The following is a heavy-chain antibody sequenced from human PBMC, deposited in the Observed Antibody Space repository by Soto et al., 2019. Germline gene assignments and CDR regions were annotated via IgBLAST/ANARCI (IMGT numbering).Heavy chain of an antibody. CDR2: INHSGST. V-gene: IGHV4-34*01. CDR3: ARESRGYYYDSSVYL. CDR1: GGSFSGYY. D-gene: IGHD3-22*01. Sequence: QVQLQQWGAGLLKPSDTLYLTCAAYGGSFSGYYWSWIRQPPGKGLEWIGEINHSGSTNYNPSLKNRVTISVVTSKNQFHLKLSSVTAADTAVYYCARESRGYYYDSSVYLWGQGTLVTVSS. J-gene: IGHJ4*02.